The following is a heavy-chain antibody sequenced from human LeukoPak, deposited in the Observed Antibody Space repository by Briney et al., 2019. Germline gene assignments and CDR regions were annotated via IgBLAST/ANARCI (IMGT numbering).Heavy chain of an antibody. CDR3: ARVVQGEMATKYYFDY. V-gene: IGHV4-59*01. Sequence: SETLSLTCTVSGGSISSYYWSWIRQPPGKGLEWIGYIYYSGSTNYNPSLKSRVTISVDTSKNQFSLKLSSVTAADTAVYYCARVVQGEMATKYYFDYWGQGTLVTVSS. J-gene: IGHJ4*02. CDR2: IYYSGST. CDR1: GGSISSYY. D-gene: IGHD5-24*01.